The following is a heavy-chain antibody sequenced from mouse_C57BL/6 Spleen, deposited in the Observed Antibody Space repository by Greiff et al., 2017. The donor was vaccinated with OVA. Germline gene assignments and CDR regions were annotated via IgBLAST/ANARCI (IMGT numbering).Heavy chain of an antibody. CDR1: GYTFTDYE. D-gene: IGHD2-3*01. J-gene: IGHJ2*01. V-gene: IGHV1-15*01. CDR3: TRSIYDGYPYYFGD. CDR2: IDPETGGT. Sequence: QVQLQQSGAELVRPGASVTLSCKASGYTFTDYEMHWVKQTPVHGLEWIGAIDPETGGTAYNQKFKGKAILTADTSSSTAYMKLRSLTSEDSAVYYGTRSIYDGYPYYFGDWGQGTTLTVSS.